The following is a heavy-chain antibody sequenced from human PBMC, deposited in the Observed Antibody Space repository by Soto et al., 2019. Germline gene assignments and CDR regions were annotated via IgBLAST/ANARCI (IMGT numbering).Heavy chain of an antibody. J-gene: IGHJ4*02. V-gene: IGHV4-39*01. CDR1: GGSISSSSYY. CDR2: IYYSGST. Sequence: QLQLQESGPGLVKPSETLSLTCTVSGGSISSSSYYWGWIRQPPGKGLEWIGSIYYSGSTYYNPPLKSRVTISADTSKNQFSLKLSSVTAADTAGYYCARSLVGATTLGFDYWGQGTLVTVSS. D-gene: IGHD1-26*01. CDR3: ARSLVGATTLGFDY.